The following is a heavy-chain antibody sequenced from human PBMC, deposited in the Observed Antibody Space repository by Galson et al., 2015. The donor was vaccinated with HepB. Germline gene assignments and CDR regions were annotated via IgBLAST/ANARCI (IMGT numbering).Heavy chain of an antibody. CDR2: ISSSSSYI. CDR3: ARGFTVALTKPFDY. J-gene: IGHJ4*02. CDR1: GFTFSSYS. Sequence: SLRLSCAASGFTFSSYSMNWVRQAPGKGLEWVSSISSSSSYIYYADSVKGRFTISRDNAKNSLYLQMNSLRAEDTAVYYCARGFTVALTKPFDYWGQGTLVTVSS. D-gene: IGHD4-23*01. V-gene: IGHV3-21*01.